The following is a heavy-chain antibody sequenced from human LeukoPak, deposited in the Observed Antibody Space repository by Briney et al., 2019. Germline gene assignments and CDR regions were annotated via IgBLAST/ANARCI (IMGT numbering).Heavy chain of an antibody. CDR2: IIPIFGTA. V-gene: IGHV1-69*05. CDR1: GGTFSSYA. J-gene: IGHJ6*03. D-gene: IGHD1-26*01. CDR3: ASPGAPLLYYYYMDV. Sequence: SVKVSCKASGGTFSSYAISWVRQAPGQGLEWMGGIIPIFGTANYAQKFQGRVTITTDESTSTAYMELSSLRSEDTAVYYCASPGAPLLYYYYMDVWGKGTTVTVSS.